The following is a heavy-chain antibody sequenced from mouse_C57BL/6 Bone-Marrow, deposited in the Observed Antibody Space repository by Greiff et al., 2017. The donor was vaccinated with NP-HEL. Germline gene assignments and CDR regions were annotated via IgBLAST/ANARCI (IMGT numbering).Heavy chain of an antibody. Sequence: QVQLKESGPGLVQPSQSLSITCTVSGFSLTSYGVHWVRQSPGKGLEWLGVIWSGGSTDYNTAFISRLSISKDNSKSQVFFKMDSLQADDTAIYYCARSGYGSEGFDYWGQGTTLTVSS. CDR1: GFSLTSYG. J-gene: IGHJ2*01. CDR2: IWSGGST. V-gene: IGHV2-2*01. D-gene: IGHD1-1*01. CDR3: ARSGYGSEGFDY.